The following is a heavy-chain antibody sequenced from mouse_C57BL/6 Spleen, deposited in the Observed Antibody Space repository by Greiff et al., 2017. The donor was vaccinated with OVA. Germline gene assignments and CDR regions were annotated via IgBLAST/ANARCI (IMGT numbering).Heavy chain of an antibody. CDR2: ISYDGST. Sequence: EVKLMESGPGLVKPSQSLSLTCSATGYSITSGYYCNWIRQPPGNKLELMGYISYDGSTNYNPPLKNQISITRDTSKNPFFLQLNSVTTEDTAAYYCAGTGYWYFDDWGKGTTVTVSS. V-gene: IGHV3-6*01. CDR3: AGTGYWYFDD. J-gene: IGHJ1*03. CDR1: GYSITSGYY.